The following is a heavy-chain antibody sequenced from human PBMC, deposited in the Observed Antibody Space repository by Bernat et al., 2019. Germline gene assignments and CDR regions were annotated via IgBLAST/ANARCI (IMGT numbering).Heavy chain of an antibody. Sequence: QVQLQESGPGLVKPSETLSLTCTVSGGSISSSYWSWIRQPPGKRLEWSGYIYYSGSTNYNPSLKSRVTISVDTSKNQFSLRLSSVTAADTAVYYSARYTAARPNVHPRCFDYWVQGTLVTVSS. J-gene: IGHJ4*02. CDR2: IYYSGST. V-gene: IGHV4-59*01. CDR3: ARYTAARPNVHPRCFDY. D-gene: IGHD6-6*01. CDR1: GGSISSSY.